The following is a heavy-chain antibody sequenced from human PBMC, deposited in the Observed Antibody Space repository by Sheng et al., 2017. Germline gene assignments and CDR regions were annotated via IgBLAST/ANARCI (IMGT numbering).Heavy chain of an antibody. CDR3: ARDRYGSPALGTGWFDP. J-gene: IGHJ5*02. V-gene: IGHV3-30-3*01. D-gene: IGHD3-10*01. Sequence: QVQLVESGGGVVQPGRSLRLSCAASGFTFSSYAMHWVRQAPGKGLEWVAVISYDGSNKYYADSVKGRFTISRDNSKNTLYLQMNSLRAEDTAVYYCARDRYGSPALGTGWFDPWGQGTLVTVSS. CDR2: ISYDGSNK. CDR1: GFTFSSYA.